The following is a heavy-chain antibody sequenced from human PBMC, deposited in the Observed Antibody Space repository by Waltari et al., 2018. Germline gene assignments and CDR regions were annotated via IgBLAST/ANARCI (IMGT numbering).Heavy chain of an antibody. CDR2: INHIGRP. V-gene: IGHV4-34*01. CDR3: AGGDYGAKGYYYYMDV. D-gene: IGHD4-17*01. Sequence: QVQLQQWGAGLLKPSETLSLTCAVYGGSFSGYYWSWIRQPPGKGLEWIGEINHIGRPNYNPSLKSLVTISVDTSKNQFSLKLSSVTAADTAVYYCAGGDYGAKGYYYYMDVWGKGTTVTVSS. J-gene: IGHJ6*03. CDR1: GGSFSGYY.